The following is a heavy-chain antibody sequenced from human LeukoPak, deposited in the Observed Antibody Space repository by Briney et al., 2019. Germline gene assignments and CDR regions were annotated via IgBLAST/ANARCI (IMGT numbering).Heavy chain of an antibody. CDR3: DRDLPYSSGWYIGMDV. Sequence: ASVKVCCTASGYTFTCNGISWVRQAPGQGIEWMGWITAYTGNTNYAQKLPGRVTMTTDTSTSTDTMELRSIRSADTDVYYCDRDLPYSSGWYIGMDVWGQGTTVTVSS. J-gene: IGHJ6*02. D-gene: IGHD6-19*01. CDR2: ITAYTGNT. CDR1: GYTFTCNG. V-gene: IGHV1-18*01.